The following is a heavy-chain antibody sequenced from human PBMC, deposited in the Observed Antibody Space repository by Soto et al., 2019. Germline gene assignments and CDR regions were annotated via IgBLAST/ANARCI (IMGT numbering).Heavy chain of an antibody. V-gene: IGHV3-7*01. CDR2: IKQDGSEK. J-gene: IGHJ4*02. D-gene: IGHD3-16*02. CDR3: ARELWGSYHYFDY. CDR1: GFTFSSYW. Sequence: GGSLRLSCAASGFTFSSYWMSWVRQAPGKGLEWVANIKQDGSEKYYVDSVKGRFTISRDNAKNSLYLQMSSLRAEDTAVYYCARELWGSYHYFDYWGQGTLVTVSS.